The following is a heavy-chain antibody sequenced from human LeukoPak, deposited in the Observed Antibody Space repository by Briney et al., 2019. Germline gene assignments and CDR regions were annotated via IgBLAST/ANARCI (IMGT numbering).Heavy chain of an antibody. J-gene: IGHJ6*03. CDR2: ISNSGPGATTI. D-gene: IGHD3-10*01. Sequence: KPGGSLRLSCTASGFTFSDYYMAWIRQAPGKGLEWVSYISNSGPGATTIYYADSVKGRFTISRDNSKNTLFLQMNSLRVEDTAVYYCARDRSGTTTIVRGVMDVWGKGTTVTISS. CDR1: GFTFSDYY. CDR3: ARDRSGTTTIVRGVMDV. V-gene: IGHV3-11*01.